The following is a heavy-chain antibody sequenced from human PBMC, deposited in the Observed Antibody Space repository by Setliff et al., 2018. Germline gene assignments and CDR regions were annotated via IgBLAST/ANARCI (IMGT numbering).Heavy chain of an antibody. CDR1: GYSFSTCW. J-gene: IGHJ5*02. D-gene: IGHD3-10*01. CDR3: ARHPYYYGSGTYLDNNNRWFDP. Sequence: PGASLKISCKGSGYSFSTCWIGWVRQMPGKGLVWMGIIYPGDSITRYSPSFQGQVTISVDKSINTAYLQWSSLRASDTAIYYCARHPYYYGSGTYLDNNNRWFDPWGQGTLVTVSS. CDR2: IYPGDSIT. V-gene: IGHV5-51*01.